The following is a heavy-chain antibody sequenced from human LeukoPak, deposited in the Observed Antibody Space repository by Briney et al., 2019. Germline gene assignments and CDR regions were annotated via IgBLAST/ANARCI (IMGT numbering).Heavy chain of an antibody. V-gene: IGHV4-39*07. D-gene: IGHD6-13*01. CDR3: ARVPASSWYGVYYYYMDV. J-gene: IGHJ6*03. Sequence: PGGSLRLSCAASGFTFSSYGMSWIRQPPGKGLEWIGSIYYSGSTYYNPSLKSRVTISVDTFKNQFSLKLSSVTAADTAVYYCARVPASSWYGVYYYYMDVWGKGTTVTVSS. CDR2: IYYSGST. CDR1: GFTFSSYG.